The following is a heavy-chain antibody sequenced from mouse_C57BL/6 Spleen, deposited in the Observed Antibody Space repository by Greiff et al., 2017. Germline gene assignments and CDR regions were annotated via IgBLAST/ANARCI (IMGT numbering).Heavy chain of an antibody. J-gene: IGHJ3*01. D-gene: IGHD1-1*01. CDR3: AQKGDYGSIAY. V-gene: IGHV1-20*01. CDR1: GYSFTGYF. Sequence: EVQLQESGPELVKPGDSVKISCKASGYSFTGYFMNWVMQSHGKSLEWIGRINPYNGDTFYNQKFKGKATLTVDKSSSTAHMELRSLTSEDAAVYYCAQKGDYGSIAYWGQGTLVTVSA. CDR2: INPYNGDT.